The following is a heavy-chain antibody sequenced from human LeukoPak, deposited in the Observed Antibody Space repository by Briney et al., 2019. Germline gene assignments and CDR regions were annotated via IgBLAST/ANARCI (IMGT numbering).Heavy chain of an antibody. CDR3: AKGRYCTGGTCTLFHY. V-gene: IGHV3-23*01. CDR1: EFTFSSYT. CDR2: IGADGSDT. J-gene: IGHJ4*02. D-gene: IGHD2-15*01. Sequence: GGSLRLSCAASEFTFSSYTMSWVRQAPGKGLEWVSAIGADGSDTYYAHSVKGRFTISRDNFKNTLHLQMNGLRAEDTALYYCAKGRYCTGGTCTLFHYWGQGTLVTVSS.